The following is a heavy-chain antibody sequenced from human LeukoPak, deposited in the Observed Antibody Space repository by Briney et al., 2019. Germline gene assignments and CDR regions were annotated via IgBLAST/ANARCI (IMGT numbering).Heavy chain of an antibody. Sequence: PGGSLRLSCAASGITVSSIYMSWVRQAPGKGLGWVSVVASDGSTKYADSVKGRFAISRDNSKNTPYLQMNSLRAEDTGVYYCAKATVGGYDDWGQGTLVTVSS. CDR1: GITVSSIY. CDR2: VASDGST. CDR3: AKATVGGYDD. J-gene: IGHJ4*02. V-gene: IGHV3-53*01. D-gene: IGHD5-12*01.